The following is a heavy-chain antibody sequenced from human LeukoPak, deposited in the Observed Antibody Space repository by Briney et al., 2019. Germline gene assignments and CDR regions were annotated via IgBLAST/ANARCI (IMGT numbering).Heavy chain of an antibody. Sequence: PSETLSLTCTVSGGSITSTSYYWAWIRQPPGEGLQWIGTLYYTGSTNYNPSLKSRVTISVDKSKNQFSLKLSSVTAADTAVYYCATGIVSTAGIDYWGQGTLVTVSS. CDR2: LYYTGST. D-gene: IGHD3-22*01. V-gene: IGHV4-39*07. CDR1: GGSITSTSYY. CDR3: ATGIVSTAGIDY. J-gene: IGHJ4*02.